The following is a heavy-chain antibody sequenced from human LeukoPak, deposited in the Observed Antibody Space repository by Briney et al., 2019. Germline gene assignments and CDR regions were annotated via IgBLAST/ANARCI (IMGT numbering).Heavy chain of an antibody. V-gene: IGHV4-59*01. J-gene: IGHJ6*03. CDR2: VSNGGTT. Sequence: PSESLSLTCTVSGDSITTSYWSWIRQPPGKGLEYIGYVSNGGTTNYSPSLESRVIISIDTSKNQFALILSSVTAADTAVYYCARFFGRDEKIYSNYPHYYYYMDVWGKRTTVTVSS. CDR3: ARFFGRDEKIYSNYPHYYYYMDV. CDR1: GDSITTSY. D-gene: IGHD4-11*01.